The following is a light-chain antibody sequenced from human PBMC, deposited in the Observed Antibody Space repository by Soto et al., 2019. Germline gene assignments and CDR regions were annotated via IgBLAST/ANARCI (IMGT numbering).Light chain of an antibody. CDR3: QQSYSTPWT. J-gene: IGKJ1*01. V-gene: IGKV1-27*01. CDR1: QGISNY. Sequence: IEMSQSPACVSAYVGDRVTIPCRASQGISNYLAWYQQKPGKVPKLLIYAASTLQSGVPSRFSGSRSGTDFTLTISSLQPEDFATYYCQQSYSTPWTFGQGTKVDIK. CDR2: AAS.